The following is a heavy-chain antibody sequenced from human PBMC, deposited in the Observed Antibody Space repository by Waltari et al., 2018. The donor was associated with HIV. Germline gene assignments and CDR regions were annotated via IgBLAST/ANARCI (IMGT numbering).Heavy chain of an antibody. Sequence: QVQLQESGPGLVKPSQTLSLTCTVSGGSISSGSYYWSWIRQPAGKGLEWIGRIYTSGSTNYNPSLKSRVTISVDTSKNQFSLKLSSVTAADTAVYYCARADIPSGIVGATPAFDIWGQGTMVTVSS. J-gene: IGHJ3*02. D-gene: IGHD1-26*01. V-gene: IGHV4-61*02. CDR3: ARADIPSGIVGATPAFDI. CDR2: IYTSGST. CDR1: GGSISSGSYY.